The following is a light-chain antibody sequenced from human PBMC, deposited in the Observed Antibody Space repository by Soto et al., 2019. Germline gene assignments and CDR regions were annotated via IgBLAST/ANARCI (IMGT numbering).Light chain of an antibody. CDR2: DVT. CDR1: SGDVGAYDR. CDR3: CSHAGGSSWV. Sequence: QSALTQPRSVSGSPGQSVTISCTGTSGDVGAYDRVSWYQHHPTKAPKLIIYDVTNRPSGVPYRFSGSKSGSTASLTISGLQAADEAEYYCCSHAGGSSWVFGGGTKLTVL. J-gene: IGLJ3*02. V-gene: IGLV2-11*01.